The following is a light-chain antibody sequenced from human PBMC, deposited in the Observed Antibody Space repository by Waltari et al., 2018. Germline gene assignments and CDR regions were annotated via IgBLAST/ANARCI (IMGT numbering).Light chain of an antibody. V-gene: IGLV2-23*02. CDR3: CSYTSIGPVL. CDR2: EVT. J-gene: IGLJ2*01. Sequence: QSALTQPASVSGSPGQSIAISCLGTSSDVGANNFLSWYHQHPGRAPKLMIHEVTKRPSGVSTRFSGSKSGNTASLTISGLQAEDEADYYCCSYTSIGPVLIGGGTKVTVL. CDR1: SSDVGANNF.